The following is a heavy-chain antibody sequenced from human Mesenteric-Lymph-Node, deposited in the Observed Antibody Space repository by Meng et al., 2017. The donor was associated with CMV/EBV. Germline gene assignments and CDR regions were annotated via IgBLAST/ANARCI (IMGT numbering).Heavy chain of an antibody. D-gene: IGHD4-17*01. J-gene: IGHJ4*02. Sequence: GSLRLSCSVSGYSISNGYYWGWIRQLPGKGLEWIGSVYQSGTTYHNPSLKSRVTMSIDTSKNQFSLRLSSMTAADTAVYYCARRRSGRGDYGLPGDHFDCWSQGALVTVSS. CDR2: VYQSGTT. CDR3: ARRRSGRGDYGLPGDHFDC. V-gene: IGHV4-38-2*02. CDR1: GYSISNGYY.